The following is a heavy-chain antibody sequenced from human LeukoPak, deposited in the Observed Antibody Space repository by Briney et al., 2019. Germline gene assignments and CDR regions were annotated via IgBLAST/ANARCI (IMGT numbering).Heavy chain of an antibody. CDR1: GGTFSNYG. CDR2: IIPIFGTT. Sequence: SVKVSCKASGGTFSNYGISWVRQAPGQGLEWMGGIIPIFGTTNYAQKLQGRVTISADEFTSTAYMELSSLRSEDTAVYYCAKDRVQLWLNAFDIWGQGTMVTVSS. CDR3: AKDRVQLWLNAFDI. J-gene: IGHJ3*02. D-gene: IGHD5-18*01. V-gene: IGHV1-69*01.